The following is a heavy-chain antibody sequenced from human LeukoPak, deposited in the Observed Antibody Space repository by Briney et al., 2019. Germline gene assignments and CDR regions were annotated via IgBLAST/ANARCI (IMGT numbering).Heavy chain of an antibody. V-gene: IGHV4-4*09. J-gene: IGHJ4*02. CDR3: ARLGSYHDF. CDR1: GDSVSGYY. CDR2: FYTSANT. Sequence: TSETLSLTCTVSGDSVSGYYGSWIRQPPGKGLEWIGYFYTSANTNYNPSLKSRVTMSVDTSKNQFSLKLTSVTAADTAVYFCARLGSYHDFWGQGALVTVSS. D-gene: IGHD1-26*01.